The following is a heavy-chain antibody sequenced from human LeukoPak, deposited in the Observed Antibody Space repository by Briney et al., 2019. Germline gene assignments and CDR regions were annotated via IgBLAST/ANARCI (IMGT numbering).Heavy chain of an antibody. CDR2: IIPIFGTA. D-gene: IGHD2-2*02. Sequence: ASVKVSCKATGYTFSSYGISWVRQAPGQGLEWMGGIIPIFGTANYAQKFQGRVTITADESTSTAYMELSSLRSEDTAVYYCARVAYCSSTSCYSSFDYWGQGTLVTVSS. CDR1: GYTFSSYG. CDR3: ARVAYCSSTSCYSSFDY. J-gene: IGHJ4*02. V-gene: IGHV1-69*13.